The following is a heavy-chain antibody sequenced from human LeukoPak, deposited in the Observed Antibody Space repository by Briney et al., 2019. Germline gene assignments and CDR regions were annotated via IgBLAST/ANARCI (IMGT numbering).Heavy chain of an antibody. Sequence: PSETLSLTCTVSGGSISSYYWNWIRQPPGKGLEWIGYIYYSGSTNYNPSLKSRVTISVDTSKSQFSLKLSSVTAADTAVYYCARVDPYYGSGSSFDYWGQGTLVTVSS. J-gene: IGHJ4*02. CDR2: IYYSGST. CDR1: GGSISSYY. CDR3: ARVDPYYGSGSSFDY. D-gene: IGHD3-10*01. V-gene: IGHV4-59*01.